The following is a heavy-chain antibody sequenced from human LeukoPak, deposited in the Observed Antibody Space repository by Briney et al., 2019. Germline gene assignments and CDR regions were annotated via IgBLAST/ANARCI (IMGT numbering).Heavy chain of an antibody. J-gene: IGHJ3*02. D-gene: IGHD2-21*01. Sequence: PSETLSLTCTVSGGSISSYYWSWIRQPPGKGLEWIGYIYYSGSTNYNPSLKSRVTLSVDTSKNQFSLKLSSVTAADTAVYYCASSPLLTAAVIWGQGTMVTVSS. CDR1: GGSISSYY. CDR2: IYYSGST. V-gene: IGHV4-59*01. CDR3: ASSPLLTAAVI.